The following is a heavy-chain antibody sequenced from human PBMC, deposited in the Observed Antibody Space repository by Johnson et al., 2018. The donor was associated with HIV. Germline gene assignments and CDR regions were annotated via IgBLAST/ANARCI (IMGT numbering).Heavy chain of an antibody. D-gene: IGHD6-19*01. Sequence: QLVESGGGLVQPGGSLRLSCVASGFTFSNYWMNWVRQAPGKGLEWVANIKQDGSEKYYVDSVKGRFTISRDNAKNSLYLQMNSLRAEDTAVYYCARDLTDSGLFSYDAFDIWGQGTMVTVSS. CDR1: GFTFSNYW. J-gene: IGHJ3*02. CDR2: IKQDGSEK. V-gene: IGHV3-7*01. CDR3: ARDLTDSGLFSYDAFDI.